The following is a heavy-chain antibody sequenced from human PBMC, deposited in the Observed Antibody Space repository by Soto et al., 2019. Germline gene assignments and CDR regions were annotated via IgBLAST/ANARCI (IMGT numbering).Heavy chain of an antibody. V-gene: IGHV1-69*02. CDR1: GGTFSSYT. Sequence: QVQLVQSGAEVKKPGSSVKVSYKASGGTFSSYTISWVRQAPGQGLEWMGRIIPILGIANYAQKFQGRVTITADKSTSTAYMELSSLRSEDTAVYYCAGGSGSWTYFDYWGQGTLVTVSS. D-gene: IGHD1-26*01. CDR2: IIPILGIA. CDR3: AGGSGSWTYFDY. J-gene: IGHJ4*02.